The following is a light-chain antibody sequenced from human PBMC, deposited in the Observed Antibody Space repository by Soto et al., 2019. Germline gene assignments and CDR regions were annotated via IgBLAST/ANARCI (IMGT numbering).Light chain of an antibody. CDR3: QQRLNWPLT. J-gene: IGKJ4*01. V-gene: IGKV3-11*01. CDR2: DAS. CDR1: QSVSSF. Sequence: EIVLTQSPATLSLSPGERATLSCRASQSVSSFFVWYQQKRGQAPRLLIYDASKRATGIPARFSGSGSGTDFTLTISSLEPEDFAVYYCQQRLNWPLTFAGGTTVEIK.